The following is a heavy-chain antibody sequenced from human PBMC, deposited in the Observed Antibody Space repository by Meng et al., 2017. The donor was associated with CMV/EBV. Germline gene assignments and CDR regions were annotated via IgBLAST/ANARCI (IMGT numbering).Heavy chain of an antibody. CDR3: RLGHYSQD. D-gene: IGHD4-17*01. CDR1: GLPISNYW. Sequence: VESGGGLVQPGGSLRLSWGASGLPISNYWMSWVRQAPGKGLEWVANIKNDGSERYYVDSVKGRFSISRDNADNSLYLQMNNLRAEDTAVYYCRLGHYSQDWGQGTLVTVSS. J-gene: IGHJ4*02. V-gene: IGHV3-7*02. CDR2: IKNDGSER.